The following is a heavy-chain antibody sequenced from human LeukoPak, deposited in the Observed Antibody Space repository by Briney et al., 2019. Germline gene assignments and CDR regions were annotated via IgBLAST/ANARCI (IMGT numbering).Heavy chain of an antibody. Sequence: GGSLRLSCAASGFTVSSTHVSWVRQAPGKGLEWVSTMYSGGGIHYADSVKARFTISRDTAKNKVILQMNSLKAEDTAVYYCARGLFDGSGFLGFWGQGTRVTVSS. D-gene: IGHD3-3*01. CDR1: GFTVSSTH. J-gene: IGHJ4*02. CDR3: ARGLFDGSGFLGF. CDR2: MYSGGGI. V-gene: IGHV3-66*01.